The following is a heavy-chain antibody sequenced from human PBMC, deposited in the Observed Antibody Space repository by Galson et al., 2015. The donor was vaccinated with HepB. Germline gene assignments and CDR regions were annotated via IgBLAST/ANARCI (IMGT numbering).Heavy chain of an antibody. CDR3: ARGASITIFGVVIDAFEI. CDR2: ISYDGSNK. J-gene: IGHJ3*02. D-gene: IGHD3-3*01. Sequence: SLRLSCAASGFTFSSDAMHWVRQAPGKGREWVAVISYDGSNKYYADSVKGRFTISRDNSKNTLYLQMNSLRAEDTAVYYCARGASITIFGVVIDAFEIWGQGTMVTVSS. V-gene: IGHV3-30*04. CDR1: GFTFSSDA.